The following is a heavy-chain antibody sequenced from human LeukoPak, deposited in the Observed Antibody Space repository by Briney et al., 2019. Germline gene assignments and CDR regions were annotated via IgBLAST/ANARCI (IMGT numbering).Heavy chain of an antibody. D-gene: IGHD1-26*01. J-gene: IGHJ6*03. V-gene: IGHV4-34*01. CDR1: GGSFSGYY. Sequence: SETLSLTCAVYGGSFSGYYWSWIRQPPGKGLEWIGEINHSGSTNYNPSLKSRVTISVDTSKNQFSPKLSSVTAADTAVYYCAGRPGGGSYYGYYYYMDVWGKGTTVTVSS. CDR2: INHSGST. CDR3: AGRPGGGSYYGYYYYMDV.